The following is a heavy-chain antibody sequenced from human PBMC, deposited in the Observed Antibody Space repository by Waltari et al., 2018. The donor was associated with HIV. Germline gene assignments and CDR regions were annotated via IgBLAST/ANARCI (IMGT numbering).Heavy chain of an antibody. CDR2: IYNSGST. CDR1: GGSVSSYY. CDR3: ARGRHSSGYSLWYFDL. V-gene: IGHV4-59*02. J-gene: IGHJ2*01. D-gene: IGHD3-22*01. Sequence: QVQLQESGPGLVKPSEPLSLPCTVSGGSVSSYYWNWFRQPPGKGLEWIAYIYNSGSTNYNPSLKSRVTISVDTSKNQFSLELSSVTAADTAVYYCARGRHSSGYSLWYFDLWGRGTLVTVSS.